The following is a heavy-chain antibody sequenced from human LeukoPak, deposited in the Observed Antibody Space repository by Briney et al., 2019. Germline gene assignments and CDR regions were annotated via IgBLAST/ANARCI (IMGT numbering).Heavy chain of an antibody. D-gene: IGHD4/OR15-4a*01. J-gene: IGHJ4*02. CDR1: GFTFSSYA. CDR3: ARVRLRGAPAFDY. CDR2: ISYDGSNK. Sequence: PGGSLRLSCAASGFTFSSYAMHWVRQAPGKGLEWVAVISYDGSNKYYADSVKGRFTISRDNSKNTLYLQMNSLRAEDTAVYYCARVRLRGAPAFDYWGQGTLVTVSS. V-gene: IGHV3-30*04.